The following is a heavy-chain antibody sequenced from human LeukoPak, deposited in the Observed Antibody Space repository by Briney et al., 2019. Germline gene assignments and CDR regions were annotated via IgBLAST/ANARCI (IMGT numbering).Heavy chain of an antibody. D-gene: IGHD3-10*01. Sequence: AGGSLRLSCAASGFTFSLYWMSWVRQAPGKGLEWVANIKQDGSEKDYVDSVKGRFTISRDNAKNSQYLQMNSLRVEDTAVYYCAREGAGGFDYWGQGTLVTVSS. CDR3: AREGAGGFDY. V-gene: IGHV3-7*01. J-gene: IGHJ4*02. CDR2: IKQDGSEK. CDR1: GFTFSLYW.